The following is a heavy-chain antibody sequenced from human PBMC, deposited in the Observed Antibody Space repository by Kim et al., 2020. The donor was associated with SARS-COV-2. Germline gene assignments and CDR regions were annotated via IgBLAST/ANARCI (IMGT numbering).Heavy chain of an antibody. J-gene: IGHJ4*02. CDR2: INYSGST. CDR3: ARHKYGYNVFDY. Sequence: SETLSLTCTVSGGSISSSSYYWGWIRQPPGEGLEWIGTINYSGSTYYNTSLKSRVTISVDTSKSHLSLKLSSVTAADTAVYYCARHKYGYNVFDYWGQGTLVTVSS. V-gene: IGHV4-39*01. D-gene: IGHD5-12*01. CDR1: GGSISSSSYY.